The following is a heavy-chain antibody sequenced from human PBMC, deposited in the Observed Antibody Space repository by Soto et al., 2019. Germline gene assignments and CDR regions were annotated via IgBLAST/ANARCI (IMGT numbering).Heavy chain of an antibody. Sequence: PGGSLRLSCAASGFTFSDYYMSWIRQAPGKGLEWVSYISSSGSTIYYADSVKGRFTISRDNAKNSLYLQMNSLRAEDTAVYYCTTGLSNGYYNFDYWGQGTPVTVSS. CDR1: GFTFSDYY. V-gene: IGHV3-11*01. CDR3: TTGLSNGYYNFDY. D-gene: IGHD3-22*01. CDR2: ISSSGSTI. J-gene: IGHJ4*02.